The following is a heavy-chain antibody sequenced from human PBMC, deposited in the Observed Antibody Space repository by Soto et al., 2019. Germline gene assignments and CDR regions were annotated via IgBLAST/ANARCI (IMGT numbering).Heavy chain of an antibody. Sequence: SSETLSLACTVSGGSISSYYWSWIRQPPGKGLEWIGYIYYSGSTNYNPSLKSRVTISVDTSKNQFSLKLSSVTAADTAVYYCARLMRVAAIFYYMDVWGKGTTVTVSS. J-gene: IGHJ6*03. CDR1: GGSISSYY. CDR3: ARLMRVAAIFYYMDV. CDR2: IYYSGST. V-gene: IGHV4-59*08. D-gene: IGHD2-15*01.